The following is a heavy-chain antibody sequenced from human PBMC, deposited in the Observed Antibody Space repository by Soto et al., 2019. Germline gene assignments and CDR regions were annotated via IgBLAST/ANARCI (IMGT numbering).Heavy chain of an antibody. J-gene: IGHJ4*02. CDR2: ISYDGSNK. CDR3: ARDPSTVAGTPFDY. V-gene: IGHV3-30-3*01. D-gene: IGHD6-19*01. CDR1: GFTFSSYA. Sequence: QVQLVESGGGVVQPGRSLRLSCAASGFTFSSYAMHWVRQAPGKGLEWVAVISYDGSNKYYADSVKGRFTISRDNSKNTLYLQMNSLSAEDTAVYYCARDPSTVAGTPFDYWGQGTLVTVSS.